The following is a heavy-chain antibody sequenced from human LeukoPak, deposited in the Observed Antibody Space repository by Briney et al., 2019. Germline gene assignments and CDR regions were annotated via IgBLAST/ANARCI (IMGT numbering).Heavy chain of an antibody. D-gene: IGHD3-9*01. CDR2: IIPIFGTA. V-gene: IGHV1-69*13. J-gene: IGHJ6*02. Sequence: GASVTVSCKASGGTFSSYAISCVRQAPGQRLEWMGGIIPIFGTANYAQKFQGRVTITADESTSTAYMELSSLRSEDTAVYYCATLRYFDWLSDMEPDYYYYYGMDVWGQGTTVTVSS. CDR3: ATLRYFDWLSDMEPDYYYYYGMDV. CDR1: GGTFSSYA.